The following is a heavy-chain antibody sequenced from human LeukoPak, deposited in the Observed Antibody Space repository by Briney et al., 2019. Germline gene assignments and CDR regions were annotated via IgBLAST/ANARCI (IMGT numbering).Heavy chain of an antibody. V-gene: IGHV3-30*18. CDR1: GFTFSSYG. J-gene: IGHJ4*02. CDR2: ISYDGSNK. D-gene: IGHD6-13*01. CDR3: AKGGSSWVFDY. Sequence: PGGSLRLSCAASGFTFSSYGMHWVRQAPGKGLEWVAVISYDGSNKYYADSVKGRLTISRDNSKNTLYLQMNSLRAEDTAVYYCAKGGSSWVFDYWGQGTLVTVSS.